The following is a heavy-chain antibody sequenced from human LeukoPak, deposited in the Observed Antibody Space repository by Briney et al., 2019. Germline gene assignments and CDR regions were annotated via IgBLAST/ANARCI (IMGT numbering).Heavy chain of an antibody. V-gene: IGHV3-23*01. CDR3: AKAVDLATISLDI. D-gene: IGHD5-24*01. CDR2: ISVSGGST. J-gene: IGHJ3*02. Sequence: PGGSLRLSCAASGFTFSSYGMSWVRQAPGKGLEWDSAISVSGGSTYYADSVKGRFTVSRENSKNTLYLQMNSLRADDTAVYYCAKAVDLATISLDIWGQGTMVTVSS. CDR1: GFTFSSYG.